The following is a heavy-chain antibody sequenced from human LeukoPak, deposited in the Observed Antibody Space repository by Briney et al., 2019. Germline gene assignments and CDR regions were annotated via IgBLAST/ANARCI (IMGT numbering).Heavy chain of an antibody. CDR1: GFTFTSYA. V-gene: IGHV3-23*01. Sequence: PGGSLRLSCAASGFTFTSYAMSSVRQAPGKGLELDSAISGNGGATYYADSVKDRFTISRDNSKQTLHLQTNSLRAEDTALYYCAKATTAIVVDNFFDYWGQGTLVSVSS. CDR2: ISGNGGAT. D-gene: IGHD3-22*01. J-gene: IGHJ4*02. CDR3: AKATTAIVVDNFFDY.